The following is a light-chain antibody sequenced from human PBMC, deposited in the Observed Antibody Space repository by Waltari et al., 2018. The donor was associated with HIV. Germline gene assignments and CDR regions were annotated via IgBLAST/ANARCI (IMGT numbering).Light chain of an antibody. Sequence: DIQMTQSPSTLSASVGDRVIITCRASQSISGWLAWYQQKPGKAPKLLIYKASDLETGVPSRFSGSGSGTEFTLTISSLQPDDIATYYCQQYSYYSTFGQGTKV. J-gene: IGKJ1*01. CDR2: KAS. CDR3: QQYSYYST. V-gene: IGKV1-5*03. CDR1: QSISGW.